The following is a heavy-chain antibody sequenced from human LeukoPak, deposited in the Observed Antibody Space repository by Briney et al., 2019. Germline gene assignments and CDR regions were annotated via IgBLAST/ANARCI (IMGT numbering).Heavy chain of an antibody. CDR1: GFTFSGYA. CDR3: ATLIGYDSSGYYGIDY. D-gene: IGHD3-22*01. V-gene: IGHV3-23*01. J-gene: IGHJ4*02. Sequence: GGSLRLSCAASGFTFSGYAMSWVRQAPGKGLEWVSAISGSGGRTYYADSVKGRFTISRDNSKNTLYLQMNSLRAGDTAVYYCATLIGYDSSGYYGIDYWGQGTLVTVSS. CDR2: ISGSGGRT.